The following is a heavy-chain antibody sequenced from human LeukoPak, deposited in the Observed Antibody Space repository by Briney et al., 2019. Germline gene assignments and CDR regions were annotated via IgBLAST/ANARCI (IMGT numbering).Heavy chain of an antibody. Sequence: ASVKVSCKASGYTFTGYYMHWVRQAPGQGLEWMGWINPNSGGTNYAQKFQGRVTMTRDTSISTAYMELSRLRSDDTAVYYCARGGSYDILTGYYIAALLPIDYWGQGTLVTVSS. CDR2: INPNSGGT. CDR3: ARGGSYDILTGYYIAALLPIDY. D-gene: IGHD3-9*01. V-gene: IGHV1-2*02. CDR1: GYTFTGYY. J-gene: IGHJ4*02.